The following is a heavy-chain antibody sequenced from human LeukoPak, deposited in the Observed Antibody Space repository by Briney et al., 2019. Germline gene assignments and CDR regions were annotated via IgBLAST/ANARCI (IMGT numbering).Heavy chain of an antibody. CDR1: GGSFSGYY. V-gene: IGHV4-34*01. CDR3: ARGRVVVVPAAVVSGWFDP. J-gene: IGHJ5*02. D-gene: IGHD2-2*01. Sequence: SETLSLTCAVYGGSFSGYYWSWIRQPPGKGLEWIGEINHSGSTNYNPSLKSRVTISVDTSKNQFSLKLSSVTAADTAVYYCARGRVVVVPAAVVSGWFDPWGQGTLVTVSS. CDR2: INHSGST.